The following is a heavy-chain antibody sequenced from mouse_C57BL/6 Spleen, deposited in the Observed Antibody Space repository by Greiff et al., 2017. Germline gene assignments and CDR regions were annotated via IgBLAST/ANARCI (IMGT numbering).Heavy chain of an antibody. CDR2: ISYDGSN. Sequence: VQLQQSGPGLVKPSQSLSLTCSVTGYSITSGYYWNWIRQFPGNKLEWMGYISYDGSNNYNPSLKNRISITRETSKNQFFLKLNSVTTEDTATFYCAREGTGTGAMDYWGQGTSVTVSS. V-gene: IGHV3-6*01. D-gene: IGHD4-1*01. J-gene: IGHJ4*01. CDR3: AREGTGTGAMDY. CDR1: GYSITSGYY.